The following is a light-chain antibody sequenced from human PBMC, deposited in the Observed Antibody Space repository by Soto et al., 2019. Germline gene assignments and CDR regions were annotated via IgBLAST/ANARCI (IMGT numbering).Light chain of an antibody. CDR2: DVS. J-gene: IGLJ1*01. CDR1: SSDVGGYNY. Sequence: LTQPASVSGSPGQSITISCTGTSSDVGGYNYVSWYQHHPGKAPKLMIYDVSNRPSGVSNRFSGSKSGNTASLIISGLQAEDEADYYCSSYTSSSTLSTYVFGTGTKVTV. CDR3: SSYTSSSTLSTYV. V-gene: IGLV2-14*03.